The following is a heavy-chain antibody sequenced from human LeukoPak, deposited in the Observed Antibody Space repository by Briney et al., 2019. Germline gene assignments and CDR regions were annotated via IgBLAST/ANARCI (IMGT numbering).Heavy chain of an antibody. Sequence: SETLSLTCTVSGGSISSYYWSWIRQPPGKGLEGIGYIYYSGSTNYNPSLKSRVTISVDTSKNQFSLKLSSVTAADTAVYYCARDMVVRGVRYGMDVWGQGTTVTVSS. V-gene: IGHV4-59*01. J-gene: IGHJ6*02. D-gene: IGHD3-10*01. CDR2: IYYSGST. CDR1: GGSISSYY. CDR3: ARDMVVRGVRYGMDV.